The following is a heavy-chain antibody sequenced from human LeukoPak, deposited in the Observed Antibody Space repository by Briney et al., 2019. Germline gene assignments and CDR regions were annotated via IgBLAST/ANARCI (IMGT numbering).Heavy chain of an antibody. CDR3: VRDGGPTYYYDSSGYYLNWFDP. CDR2: INPNSGGT. V-gene: IGHV1-2*02. D-gene: IGHD3-22*01. CDR1: GYTFTGDY. Sequence: GAPVKVSCKASGYTFTGDYMHWVRQAPGQGLEWMGWINPNSGGTNYAQKFQGRVTMTRDTSINTAYMELSRLRSDGTAVYYCVRDGGPTYYYDSSGYYLNWFDPWGQGALVTVSS. J-gene: IGHJ5*02.